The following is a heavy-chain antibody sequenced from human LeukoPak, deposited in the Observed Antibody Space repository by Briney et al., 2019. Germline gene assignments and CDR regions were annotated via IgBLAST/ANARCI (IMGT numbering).Heavy chain of an antibody. V-gene: IGHV1-2*02. CDR1: GYTFTSYY. CDR3: AREWYDQHEAFDY. CDR2: INPNSGGR. D-gene: IGHD1-1*01. Sequence: GASVKVSCKASGYTFTSYYMHWVRQAPGQGLEWMGWINPNSGGRNYAQKFQGRVTMTRDTSISTAYMELSRLRSDDTAVYYCAREWYDQHEAFDYWGQGTLVTVSS. J-gene: IGHJ4*02.